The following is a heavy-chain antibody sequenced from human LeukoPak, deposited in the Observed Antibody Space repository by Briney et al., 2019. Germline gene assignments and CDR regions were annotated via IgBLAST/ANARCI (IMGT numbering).Heavy chain of an antibody. CDR2: IYTSGST. D-gene: IGHD3-22*01. J-gene: IGHJ3*02. Sequence: SETLSLTCTVSGGSINNYYWSWIRQPAGKGLEWIGRIYTSGSTNYNPSLKSRVTMSVDTSNNQFSLTLISVIAADTAVYYCATAYYYDTSGAGLDAFDIWGQGTMVTVSS. CDR1: GGSINNYY. CDR3: ATAYYYDTSGAGLDAFDI. V-gene: IGHV4-4*07.